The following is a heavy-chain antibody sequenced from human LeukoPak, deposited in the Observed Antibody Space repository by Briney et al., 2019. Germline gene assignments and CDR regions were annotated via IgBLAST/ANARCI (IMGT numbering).Heavy chain of an antibody. V-gene: IGHV3-23*01. CDR3: AKGPLIEVAGTTWDY. D-gene: IGHD6-19*01. CDR1: GFTFAGHA. J-gene: IGHJ4*02. Sequence: GGSLRLSCAASGFTFAGHAMSWVRQAPGEGLEGVSAISGSGGSTYYADSVKGRFTISRDNSKNMLYLQMNSLGAEDTAVYYCAKGPLIEVAGTTWDYWGQGTLVTVSS. CDR2: ISGSGGST.